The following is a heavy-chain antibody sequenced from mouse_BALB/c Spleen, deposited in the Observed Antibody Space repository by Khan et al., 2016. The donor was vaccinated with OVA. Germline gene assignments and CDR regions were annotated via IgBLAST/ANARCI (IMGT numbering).Heavy chain of an antibody. CDR3: VGSLYDYGSAYEGFAY. J-gene: IGHJ3*01. Sequence: EVQLQQSGPELVKPGASVKMSCKASGYTFTSYVMHWVKQKPGQGLEWIGYISPNSDGSKYNEKFRGKATLTSDKSSSTAYMELSSLTSEDSVVYYCVGSLYDYGSAYEGFAYWGQGTLVTVSA. CDR2: ISPNSDGS. CDR1: GYTFTSYV. V-gene: IGHV1S136*01. D-gene: IGHD1-1*01.